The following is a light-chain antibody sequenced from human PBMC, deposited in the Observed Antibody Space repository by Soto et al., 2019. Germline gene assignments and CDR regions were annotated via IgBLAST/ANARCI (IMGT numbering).Light chain of an antibody. CDR3: SSYVGSNNLL. J-gene: IGLJ2*01. CDR1: SSDVGGYNY. Sequence: QSALTQPPSASGSPGQSVTISCTGTSSDVGGYNYVSWYQQHPGKAPKLMIYEVSKRPSGVPDRFSGSKSGNTAPPTVPGLQAEDVADYYCSSYVGSNNLLFGGGTKLTVL. V-gene: IGLV2-8*01. CDR2: EVS.